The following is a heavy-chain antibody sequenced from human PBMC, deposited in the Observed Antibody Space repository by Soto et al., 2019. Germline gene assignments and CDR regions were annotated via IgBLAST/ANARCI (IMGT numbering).Heavy chain of an antibody. V-gene: IGHV3-15*01. CDR2: IKSKTDGGTT. CDR3: AKERVGP. Sequence: EVQLVESGGGLVKPGGSLRLSCAASGFTFSNAWMSWVRQAPGKGLEWVGRIKSKTDGGTTDYAAPVKGSFTISRDDSKNTLYRQMNSLRAEDTAVYYCAKERVGPWGQGTLVTVSS. CDR1: GFTFSNAW. J-gene: IGHJ5*02.